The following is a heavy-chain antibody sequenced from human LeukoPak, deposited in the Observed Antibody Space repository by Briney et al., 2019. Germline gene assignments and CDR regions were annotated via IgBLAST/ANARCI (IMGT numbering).Heavy chain of an antibody. CDR1: GYSFTNYW. J-gene: IGHJ4*02. V-gene: IGHV5-51*01. D-gene: IGHD6-6*01. CDR2: IYPGDSDT. CDR3: ARREYSSSSPVDY. Sequence: GESLKISCKGSGYSFTNYWIGWVRQMPGKGLEWMGIIYPGDSDTRYSPSFRGQVTISADKSISTAYLQWSSLKASDTAMYYCARREYSSSSPVDYWGPGTLVTVSS.